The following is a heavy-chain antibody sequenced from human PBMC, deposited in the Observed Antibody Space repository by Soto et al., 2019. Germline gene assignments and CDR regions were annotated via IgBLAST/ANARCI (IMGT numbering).Heavy chain of an antibody. V-gene: IGHV4-31*03. CDR1: GGSISSGGYY. CDR3: ARDRAAAGTINAFDI. D-gene: IGHD6-13*01. CDR2: IYYSGST. Sequence: QVQLQESGPGLVKPSQTLSLTCTVSGGSISSGGYYWSWIRQHPGKGLEWIGYIYYSGSTYYNPSLKSRVPTSVDTSKNQFSLKLSSVTAADTAVDYCARDRAAAGTINAFDIWGQGTMVTVSS. J-gene: IGHJ3*02.